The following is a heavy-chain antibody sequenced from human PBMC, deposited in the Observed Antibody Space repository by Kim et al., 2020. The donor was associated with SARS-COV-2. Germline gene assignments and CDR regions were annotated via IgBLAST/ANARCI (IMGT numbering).Heavy chain of an antibody. J-gene: IGHJ4*02. CDR3: ARHFWSGYIDY. D-gene: IGHD3-3*01. V-gene: IGHV5-10-1*01. Sequence: NNRPAFQGHVAISSDKSISTAYLQWSSLQASDTAMYYCARHFWSGYIDYWGQGTLVTVSS.